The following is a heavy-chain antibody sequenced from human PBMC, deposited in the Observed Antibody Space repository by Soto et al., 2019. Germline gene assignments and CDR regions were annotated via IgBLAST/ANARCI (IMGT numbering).Heavy chain of an antibody. V-gene: IGHV3-7*03. CDR1: GFNFGSYW. CDR2: IKEDGSEK. D-gene: IGHD2-15*01. J-gene: IGHJ5*02. Sequence: EEQLVESGGGLVQPGGSLRLSCAASGFNFGSYWMSWVRQAPGKGLEWVANIKEDGSEKNYVDSVKGRFIISRDNAKNTRHLQMNSLRAEDTAVYYCARYIVFDPWGQGTLVTVSS. CDR3: ARYIVFDP.